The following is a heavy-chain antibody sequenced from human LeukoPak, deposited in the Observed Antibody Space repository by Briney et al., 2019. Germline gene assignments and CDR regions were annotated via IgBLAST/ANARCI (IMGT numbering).Heavy chain of an antibody. J-gene: IGHJ4*02. V-gene: IGHV1-8*02. CDR2: MNPNSGNT. D-gene: IGHD6-25*01. Sequence: ASVKVSCKASGYTFTGYYMHWVRQAPGQGLEWMGWMNPNSGNTGYAQKFQGRVTMTRNTSISTAYMELSSLRSEDTAVYYCARFTAALDYWGQGTLVTVSS. CDR3: ARFTAALDY. CDR1: GYTFTGYY.